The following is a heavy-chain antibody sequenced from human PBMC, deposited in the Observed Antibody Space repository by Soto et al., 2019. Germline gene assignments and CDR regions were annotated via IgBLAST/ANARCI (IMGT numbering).Heavy chain of an antibody. CDR3: ARHGDNYGSGWLDP. J-gene: IGHJ5*02. V-gene: IGHV4-59*08. CDR1: GGSISGYY. CDR2: IYYIGST. D-gene: IGHD3-10*01. Sequence: SETLSLTCTVSGGSISGYYWSWIRQPPGKGLEWIGYIYYIGSTNYNPSLKSRVIISVDTSKNQLSLKLSSVTAADTAFYYCARHGDNYGSGWLDPWGQGILVTVSS.